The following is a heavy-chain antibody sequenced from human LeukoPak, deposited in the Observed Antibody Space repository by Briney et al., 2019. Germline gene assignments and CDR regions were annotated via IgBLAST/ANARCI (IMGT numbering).Heavy chain of an antibody. V-gene: IGHV1-2*02. CDR3: ARLVGLSTTASY. Sequence: ASAKVSCKASGYTFIGYYLHWVRQAPGQGLEWMGWINPTSGGTNYAQKFQDRVTMTRDTSINTAYMELSRLTSDDTAVYYCARLVGLSTTASYWGQGTLVIVSS. CDR2: INPTSGGT. J-gene: IGHJ4*02. CDR1: GYTFIGYY. D-gene: IGHD5/OR15-5a*01.